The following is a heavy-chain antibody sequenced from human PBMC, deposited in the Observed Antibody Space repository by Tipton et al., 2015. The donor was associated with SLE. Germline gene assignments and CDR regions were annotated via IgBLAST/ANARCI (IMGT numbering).Heavy chain of an antibody. J-gene: IGHJ6*03. D-gene: IGHD1-14*01. Sequence: QLVQSGGGLVQPGGSLRLSCAASGFTFSSYDVHWVRQTTGTGLEWVSVIGTTDDTYYADSVKGRFTISREDPKNSSYLQMSSLRVGDTAVYYCARSKAHTTSNYMDVWGKGTTVIVSS. CDR2: IGTTDDT. CDR3: ARSKAHTTSNYMDV. CDR1: GFTFSSYD. V-gene: IGHV3-13*01.